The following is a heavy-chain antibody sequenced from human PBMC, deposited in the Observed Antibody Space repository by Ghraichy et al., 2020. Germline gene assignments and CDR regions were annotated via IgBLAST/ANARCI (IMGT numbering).Heavy chain of an antibody. CDR2: ISYDGSNK. J-gene: IGHJ6*02. CDR3: AKDNEVDIVATMWNGGMDV. V-gene: IGHV3-30*18. Sequence: GGSLRLSCAASGFTFSSYGMHCVRQAPGKGLECVAVISYDGSNKYYADSVKGRFTIYRDNSKNTLYLQMNSLRAEDMAVYYCAKDNEVDIVATMWNGGMDVSGQGSTVTVSS. D-gene: IGHD5-12*01. CDR1: GFTFSSYG.